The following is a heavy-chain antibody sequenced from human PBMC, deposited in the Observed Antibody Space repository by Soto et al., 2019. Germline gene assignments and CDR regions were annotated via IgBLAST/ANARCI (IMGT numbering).Heavy chain of an antibody. D-gene: IGHD6-13*01. Sequence: GESLKISCAASGFTFSSYWMSWVRQAPGKGLEWVANIKQDGSEKYYVDSVKGRFTISRDNAKNSLYLQMNSLRAEDTAVYYCARDSLGSYAFDIWGQGTMVTVSS. J-gene: IGHJ3*02. CDR1: GFTFSSYW. V-gene: IGHV3-7*01. CDR2: IKQDGSEK. CDR3: ARDSLGSYAFDI.